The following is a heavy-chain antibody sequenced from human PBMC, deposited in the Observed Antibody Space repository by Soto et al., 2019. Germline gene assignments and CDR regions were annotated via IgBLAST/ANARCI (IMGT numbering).Heavy chain of an antibody. CDR1: GGTFSSYT. D-gene: IGHD3-10*01. CDR3: ASDPYYGSWSYPGVIDY. V-gene: IGHV1-69*02. Sequence: QVQLGQSGAEVKKPGSSVKVSCKASGGTFSSYTISWVRQAPGQGLEWMGGIIPILGIANYGQKFQGRVTITEEQSTSTSSMELSSLRSEDTAVYYCASDPYYGSWSYPGVIDYWGQGTLVTVSS. J-gene: IGHJ4*02. CDR2: IIPILGIA.